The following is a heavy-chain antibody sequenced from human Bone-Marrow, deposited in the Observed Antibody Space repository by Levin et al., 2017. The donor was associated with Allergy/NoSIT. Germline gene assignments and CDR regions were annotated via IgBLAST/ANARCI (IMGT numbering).Heavy chain of an antibody. V-gene: IGHV4-34*01. CDR1: GASFNGFY. Sequence: GSLRLSCAVYGASFNGFYWSWIRQPPGKGLQWIGEINPSGNTNYNPSLKSRVTMSVDTSKNQFSLKLNSVTAADTALYFCAREDCSGGSCSHFDHWGQGTLVTVSS. CDR2: INPSGNT. CDR3: AREDCSGGSCSHFDH. J-gene: IGHJ4*02. D-gene: IGHD2-15*01.